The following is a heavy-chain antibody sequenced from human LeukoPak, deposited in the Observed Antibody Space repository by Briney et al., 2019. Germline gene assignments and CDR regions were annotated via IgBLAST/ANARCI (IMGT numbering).Heavy chain of an antibody. CDR3: AVSRLRYFDWLMDAFDI. D-gene: IGHD3-9*01. CDR1: GYTFTSYG. Sequence: ASVKVSCKASGYTFTSYGISWVRQAPGQGLEWMGWISAYNGNTNYAQKLQGRVTMTTDTSTSTAYMELRSLRSDDTAVYYCAVSRLRYFDWLMDAFDIWGQGTMVTVSS. J-gene: IGHJ3*02. V-gene: IGHV1-18*01. CDR2: ISAYNGNT.